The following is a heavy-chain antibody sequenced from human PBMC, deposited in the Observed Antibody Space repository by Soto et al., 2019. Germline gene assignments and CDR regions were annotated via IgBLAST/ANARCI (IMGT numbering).Heavy chain of an antibody. CDR3: ATTGEGVCSGGSCLPEYNV. J-gene: IGHJ6*03. Sequence: PSETLSLTCAVYGGSFSGYYWSWIRQPPGKGLEWIGEINHSGSTNYNPSLKSRVTISVDTSKNQFSLKLSSVTAADTAVYYCATTGEGVCSGGSCLPEYNVWGKGTTVTV. CDR1: GGSFSGYY. V-gene: IGHV4-34*01. D-gene: IGHD2-15*01. CDR2: INHSGST.